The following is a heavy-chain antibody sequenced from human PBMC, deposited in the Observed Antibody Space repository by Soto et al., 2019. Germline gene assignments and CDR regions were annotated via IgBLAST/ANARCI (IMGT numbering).Heavy chain of an antibody. Sequence: PGGSLRLSCAASGFPFISYAMSWVRQAPGKGLEWVAYITSNSNTIYCADSVKGRFTISRDNAKNSLYLQMNSLRDEDTAVYYCAKDRLGYSSSWYFDYWGQGTLVTVSS. D-gene: IGHD6-13*01. CDR1: GFPFISYA. J-gene: IGHJ4*02. V-gene: IGHV3-48*02. CDR3: AKDRLGYSSSWYFDY. CDR2: ITSNSNTI.